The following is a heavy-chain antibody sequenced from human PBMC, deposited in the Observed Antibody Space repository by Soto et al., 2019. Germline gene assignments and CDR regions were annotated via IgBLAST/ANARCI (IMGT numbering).Heavy chain of an antibody. D-gene: IGHD2-15*01. CDR3: ACTRSFTLGFCYAGMDV. V-gene: IGHV5-51*07. J-gene: IGHJ6*02. Sequence: ASVQRSYRGSWDTFARNWVGWCHQMQMKDLEWMGIIYPGDSDTRYSPSFQGQVTISADKSLRTAYLQWTSLKASDTALYYGACTRSFTLGFCYAGMDVWGQRTTVPVS. CDR2: IYPGDSDT. CDR1: WDTFARNW.